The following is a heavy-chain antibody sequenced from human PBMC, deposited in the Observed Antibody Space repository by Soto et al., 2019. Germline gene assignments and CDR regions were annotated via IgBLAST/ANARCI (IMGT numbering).Heavy chain of an antibody. D-gene: IGHD2-15*01. J-gene: IGHJ3*02. CDR3: APHVSCSGGSCQYDAFAI. CDR2: ITADGGT. CDR1: GFSFSDAW. Sequence: PGGSLRLSCAAPGFSFSDAWMNWVRQAPGKGLEWVSTITADGGTYYADSVKGRFAMSRDTSENTLYLQMNSLGAEDTAAYYCAPHVSCSGGSCQYDAFAIRGQGTMVTVSS. V-gene: IGHV3-53*01.